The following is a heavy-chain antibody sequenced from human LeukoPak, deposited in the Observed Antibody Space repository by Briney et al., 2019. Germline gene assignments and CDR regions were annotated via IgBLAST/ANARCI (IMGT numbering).Heavy chain of an antibody. CDR2: INTNTGNP. CDR3: ARDGNWEDYGSSPLY. V-gene: IGHV7-4-1*02. D-gene: IGHD3-10*01. CDR1: GYTFTSYA. J-gene: IGHJ4*02. Sequence: GASVKVSCKASGYTFTSYAMNWVRQAPGQGLEWMGWINTNTGNPTYAQGFTGRFVLSLDTSVSTAYLQISSLKAEDTAVYYCARDGNWEDYGSSPLYWGQGTLVTVSS.